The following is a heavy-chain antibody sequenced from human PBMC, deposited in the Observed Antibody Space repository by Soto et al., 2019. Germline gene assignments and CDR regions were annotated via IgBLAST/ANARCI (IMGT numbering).Heavy chain of an antibody. V-gene: IGHV1-69*01. CDR1: GGTFGSYA. J-gene: IGHJ6*02. CDR2: LIPIPGTA. Sequence: QVQLVQSGADVKKPGSSVKVSCKASGGTFGSYAISWVRQAHGQGHECMGGLIPIPGTANYAQKFQGRVTIAAEESTSTAYMGLSSLRSEDTAVYYCARSQGSSTSLEIYYYYYYGMEVWGQGTTVSVSS. CDR3: ARSQGSSTSLEIYYYYYYGMEV. D-gene: IGHD2-2*01.